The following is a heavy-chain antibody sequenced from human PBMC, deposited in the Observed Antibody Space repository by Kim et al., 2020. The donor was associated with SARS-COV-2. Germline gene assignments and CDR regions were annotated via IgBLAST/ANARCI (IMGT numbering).Heavy chain of an antibody. CDR3: VKGVTVTSTWGY. J-gene: IGHJ4*02. CDR2: IATNGIST. V-gene: IGHV3-64D*09. Sequence: GGSLRLSCSASGFSFSSYVMHWVRQAPGQGLEYVSAIATNGISTPYSDSVKGRFTTSRDNSKNTLYLQMSSLRPEDTAMYYCVKGVTVTSTWGYWGQGTLVTVSS. CDR1: GFSFSSYV. D-gene: IGHD2-21*02.